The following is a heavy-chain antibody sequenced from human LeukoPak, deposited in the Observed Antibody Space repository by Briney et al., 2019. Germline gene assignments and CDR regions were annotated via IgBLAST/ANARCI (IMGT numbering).Heavy chain of an antibody. V-gene: IGHV4-59*12. CDR3: ARQPVGGYYFDS. J-gene: IGHJ4*02. D-gene: IGHD6-19*01. CDR2: IYYTGGPNS. Sequence: PSETLSLTCAVSGGSLTNYYWAWMRQSPGKGLEWISYIYYTGGPNSNYNPSLKSRLSISVDTSQNQFSLRLTSVTAADTAIYYCARQPVGGYYFDSWGPGALVTVSS. CDR1: GGSLTNYY.